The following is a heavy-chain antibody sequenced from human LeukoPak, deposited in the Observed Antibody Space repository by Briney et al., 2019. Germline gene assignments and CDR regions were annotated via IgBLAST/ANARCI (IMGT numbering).Heavy chain of an antibody. Sequence: PSETLSLTCAVYGGSFSGYYWSWIRQPPGKGLEWIGEINHSGSTYYNPSLKSRVTISVDTSENQFSLKLSSVTAADTAVYYCASYCSSTSCYGGGAYWGQGTLVTVSS. CDR2: INHSGST. CDR1: GGSFSGYY. D-gene: IGHD2-2*01. V-gene: IGHV4-34*01. J-gene: IGHJ4*02. CDR3: ASYCSSTSCYGGGAY.